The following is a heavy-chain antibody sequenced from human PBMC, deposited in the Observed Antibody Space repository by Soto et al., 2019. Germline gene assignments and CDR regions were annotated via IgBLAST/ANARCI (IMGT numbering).Heavy chain of an antibody. J-gene: IGHJ5*02. CDR2: IYWDDDK. D-gene: IGHD6-6*01. V-gene: IGHV2-5*02. Sequence: VSGPTLVNPTQTLTLTCTFSGFSLSTSGVGVGWIRQPPGKALEWLALIYWDDDKRYSPSLKSRLTITKDTSKNQVVLTMTNMDPVDTATYYCAHRRAEYSSSSFWFDPWGQGTLVTVYS. CDR3: AHRRAEYSSSSFWFDP. CDR1: GFSLSTSGVG.